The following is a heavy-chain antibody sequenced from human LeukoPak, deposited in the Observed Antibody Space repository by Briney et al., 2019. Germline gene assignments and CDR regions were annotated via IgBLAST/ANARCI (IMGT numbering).Heavy chain of an antibody. Sequence: GGSLRLSCAASGCTFSNYAMSWVRQAPGKGLEWVSGISGSGGSTYYAESVKGRFTISRDNSKNTLYLQMNSLRAEDTALHYCAKWFGEPFFDYWGQGTLVTVSS. CDR1: GCTFSNYA. CDR2: ISGSGGST. V-gene: IGHV3-23*01. CDR3: AKWFGEPFFDY. D-gene: IGHD3-10*01. J-gene: IGHJ4*02.